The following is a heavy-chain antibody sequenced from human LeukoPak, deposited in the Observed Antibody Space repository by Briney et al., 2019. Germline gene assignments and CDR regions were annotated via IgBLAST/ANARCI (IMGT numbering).Heavy chain of an antibody. V-gene: IGHV3-23*01. CDR1: GFTFSSYA. Sequence: GGSLRLSCAASGFTFSSYAMSWVRQAPGKGLEWVSGISGSDDRRYYADSVKGRFIISRDNSKNTLYLQMNSLRAEDTAVYYCAKLLGYSGYDYFDYWGQGTLVTVSS. CDR2: ISGSDDRR. J-gene: IGHJ4*02. CDR3: AKLLGYSGYDYFDY. D-gene: IGHD5-12*01.